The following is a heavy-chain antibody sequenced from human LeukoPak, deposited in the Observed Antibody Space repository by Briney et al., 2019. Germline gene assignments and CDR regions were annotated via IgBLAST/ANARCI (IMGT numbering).Heavy chain of an antibody. D-gene: IGHD2-2*02. V-gene: IGHV3-48*03. J-gene: IGHJ4*02. CDR3: ARDPGHCSSTSCYKFFDY. CDR1: GFTFSGFE. Sequence: QPGGSLRLSCAASGFTFSGFEINCVRQAPGKGLEWVSYSSSSGSTIYYADSVKGRFTVSSDNAKNSLYLQMNSLRAEDTAVYYCARDPGHCSSTSCYKFFDYWGQGTLVTVSS. CDR2: SSSSGSTI.